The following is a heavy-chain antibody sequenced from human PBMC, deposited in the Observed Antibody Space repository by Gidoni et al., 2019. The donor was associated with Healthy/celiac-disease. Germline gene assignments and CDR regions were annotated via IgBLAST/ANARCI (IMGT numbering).Heavy chain of an antibody. CDR1: GFTVSGSA. Sequence: EVQLVESGGGLVQPGGSLKLSCAASGFTVSGSAMHWVRQASGKGLEWVGRIRSKANSYATAYAASVKGRFTISRDDSKNTAYLQMNSLKTEDTAVYYCTSSLLFGGGNAFDIWGQGTMVTVSS. CDR3: TSSLLFGGGNAFDI. CDR2: IRSKANSYAT. D-gene: IGHD3-10*01. V-gene: IGHV3-73*02. J-gene: IGHJ3*02.